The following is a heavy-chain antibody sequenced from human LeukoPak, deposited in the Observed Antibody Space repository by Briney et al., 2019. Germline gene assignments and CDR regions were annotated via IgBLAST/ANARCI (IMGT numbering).Heavy chain of an antibody. V-gene: IGHV3-11*01. CDR2: ISSSCSTI. D-gene: IGHD5-12*01. CDR1: GFTSSDYY. CDR3: ARERVDIVATGQFGYYYGMDV. J-gene: IGHJ6*02. Sequence: PGGSLRLSCAASGFTSSDYYMSWIRQAPGKGLEWVSYISSSCSTIYYADSVKGRFTISRDNAKNSLYLQMNSLRAEDTAVYYCARERVDIVATGQFGYYYGMDVWGQGTTVTVSS.